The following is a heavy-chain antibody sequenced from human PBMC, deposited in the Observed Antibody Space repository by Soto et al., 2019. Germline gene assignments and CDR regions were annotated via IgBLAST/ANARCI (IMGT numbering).Heavy chain of an antibody. CDR1: GGTFSSCA. J-gene: IGHJ5*02. CDR3: ARVQGYYDSSGYKYNWFDP. Sequence: ASVNVSCKPSGGTFSSCAISWVRQAPGQGLEWMGGIIPIFGTANYAQKFQGRVTITADESTSTAYMELSSLRSEDTAVYYCARVQGYYDSSGYKYNWFDPWGQGTLVTVSS. CDR2: IIPIFGTA. D-gene: IGHD3-22*01. V-gene: IGHV1-69*01.